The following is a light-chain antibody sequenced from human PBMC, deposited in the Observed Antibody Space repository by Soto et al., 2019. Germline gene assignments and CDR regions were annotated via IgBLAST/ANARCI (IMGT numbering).Light chain of an antibody. CDR1: SSDVGSYNI. CDR3: CSYAGSYV. Sequence: QSVLTQPASVSGSPGQSITISCTGTSSDVGSYNIVSWYQQHPGKAPKLMIYEVSKRPSGVSNRFSGSKSGNTASLTISGLQAEDEADYYCCSYAGSYVFGTGTKVTVL. CDR2: EVS. J-gene: IGLJ1*01. V-gene: IGLV2-23*02.